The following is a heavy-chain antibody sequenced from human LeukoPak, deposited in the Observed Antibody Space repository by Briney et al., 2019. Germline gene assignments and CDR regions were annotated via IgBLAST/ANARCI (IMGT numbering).Heavy chain of an antibody. V-gene: IGHV1-2*04. D-gene: IGHD2-15*01. J-gene: IGHJ4*02. Sequence: ASVKVSCKASGYTFTGYYMHWVRQAPGQGLEWMGWINPNSGGTNYAQKFQGWVTMTRDTSISTAHMELSRLRSDDTAVYYCARSHCSGGSCYSGRTGIDYWGQGTLVTVSS. CDR2: INPNSGGT. CDR1: GYTFTGYY. CDR3: ARSHCSGGSCYSGRTGIDY.